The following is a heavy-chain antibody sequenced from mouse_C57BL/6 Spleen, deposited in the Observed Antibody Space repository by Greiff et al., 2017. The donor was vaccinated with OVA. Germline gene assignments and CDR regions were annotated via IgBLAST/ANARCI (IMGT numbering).Heavy chain of an antibody. CDR2: IDPETGGT. CDR3: TRFITTVVAKDY. Sequence: QVHVKQSGAELVRPGASVTLSCKASGYTFTDYEMHWVKQTPVHGLEWIGAIDPETGGTAYNQKFKGKAILTADKSSSTAYMELRSLTSEDSAVYYCTRFITTVVAKDYWGQGTTLTVSS. V-gene: IGHV1-15*01. CDR1: GYTFTDYE. J-gene: IGHJ2*01. D-gene: IGHD1-1*01.